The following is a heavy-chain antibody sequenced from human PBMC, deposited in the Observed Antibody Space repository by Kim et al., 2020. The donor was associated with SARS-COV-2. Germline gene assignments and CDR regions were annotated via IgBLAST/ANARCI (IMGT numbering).Heavy chain of an antibody. Sequence: THYKPSLKSRVTISVDMSNKQFSLKLSSVTAADTAVYYCARAIAGREFDYWGQGTLVTVSS. V-gene: IGHV4-34*01. D-gene: IGHD6-6*01. CDR3: ARAIAGREFDY. CDR2: T. J-gene: IGHJ4*02.